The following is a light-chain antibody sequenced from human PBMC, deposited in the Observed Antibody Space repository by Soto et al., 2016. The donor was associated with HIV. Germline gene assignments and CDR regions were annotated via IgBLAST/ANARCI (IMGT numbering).Light chain of an antibody. Sequence: DIRMTQSPSTLSASLGDRVTITCRASQSINKWLAWYQQKPGKAPNLLTYKASTSQSGVPSTFSGSGSGTEFTLIISSLQPDDFATYYCQQYNSYPWTFGQGTKVEI. V-gene: IGKV1-5*03. CDR2: KAS. CDR1: QSINKW. CDR3: QQYNSYPWT. J-gene: IGKJ1*01.